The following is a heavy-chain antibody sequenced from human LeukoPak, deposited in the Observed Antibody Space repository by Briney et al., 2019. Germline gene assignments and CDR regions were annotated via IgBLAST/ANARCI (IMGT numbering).Heavy chain of an antibody. CDR2: IYSGGST. J-gene: IGHJ6*02. D-gene: IGHD2-2*01. CDR1: GFTVSSNY. CDR3: ARDQCSSTSCYSEYGMDV. V-gene: IGHV3-53*01. Sequence: GGSLRLSCAASGFTVSSNYMSWVRQAPGKGLEWVSVIYSGGSTYYADSVKGRFTISRDNSKNTLYLQMNSLRAEDTAVYYCARDQCSSTSCYSEYGMDVWGQGTTVTVSS.